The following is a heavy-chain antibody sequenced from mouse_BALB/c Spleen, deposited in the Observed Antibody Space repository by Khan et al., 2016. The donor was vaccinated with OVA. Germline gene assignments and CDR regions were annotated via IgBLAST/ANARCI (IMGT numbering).Heavy chain of an antibody. J-gene: IGHJ3*01. V-gene: IGHV1-18*01. CDR2: INPYNVGT. Sequence: EVQLQQSGPELVKPGASVKISCKASGYSFTDYTMNWVKQSHGKNLEWIGLINPYNVGTNYNQKFKGKATLTVDKSSSTAHMELLSLTSEDSAVYSCSRGGYGGLAYWGQGTLVTVSA. CDR3: SRGGYGGLAY. CDR1: GYSFTDYT. D-gene: IGHD1-1*01.